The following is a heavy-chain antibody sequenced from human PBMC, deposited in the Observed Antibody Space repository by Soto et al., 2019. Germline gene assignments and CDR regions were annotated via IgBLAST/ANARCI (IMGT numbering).Heavy chain of an antibody. CDR2: ISGSGDSA. CDR1: GFTFRDYA. V-gene: IGHV3-23*01. D-gene: IGHD6-19*01. J-gene: IGHJ4*02. Sequence: VQLLESGGGLVQPGGSLRLSCAASGFTFRDYAMNWVRQAPGKGLEWVSDISGSGDSARYADSVRGRFTISRDNSRNTLYLQMNSQRVDDTAVYYCGKERRGSGWSVCNYWGQGTLVTVSS. CDR3: GKERRGSGWSVCNY.